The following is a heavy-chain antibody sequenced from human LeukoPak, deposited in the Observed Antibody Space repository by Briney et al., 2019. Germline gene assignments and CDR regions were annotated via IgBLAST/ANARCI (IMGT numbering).Heavy chain of an antibody. CDR3: ASSWFGESNGPIQH. V-gene: IGHV1-18*01. Sequence: GASVKVSCKASGYTFTSYGISWVRQAPGQGLGWMGWISAYNGNTNYAQKLQGRVTMTTDTSTSTAYMELRSLRSDDTAVYYCASSWFGESNGPIQHWGQGTLVTVSS. D-gene: IGHD3-10*01. CDR1: GYTFTSYG. J-gene: IGHJ1*01. CDR2: ISAYNGNT.